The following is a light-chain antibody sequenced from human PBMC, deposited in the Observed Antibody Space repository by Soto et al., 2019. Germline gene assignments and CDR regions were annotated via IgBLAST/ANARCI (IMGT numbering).Light chain of an antibody. CDR1: SRDVGGYNY. V-gene: IGLV2-8*01. J-gene: IGLJ1*01. CDR2: EVS. CDR3: SSYAGSNNLGV. Sequence: QSVLTQPPSASGSPGQSVTISCTGTSRDVGGYNYLSWYQQHPGKAPKLMIYEVSKRPSGVPDRFSGSKSGNTASLTVSGLQAEDEADYYCSSYAGSNNLGVFGTWTKVTVL.